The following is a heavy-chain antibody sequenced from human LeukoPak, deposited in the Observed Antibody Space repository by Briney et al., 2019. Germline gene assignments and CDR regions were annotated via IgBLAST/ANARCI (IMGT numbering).Heavy chain of an antibody. V-gene: IGHV3-48*04. Sequence: GGSLRLSCAASGFTFSSYNMNWVRQAPGKGLEWVSYISSSLSTIYYADSVKGRFTISRDNAKNSLYPQMNSLRAEDTAVYYCARDRGLSGSYYSFDYWGQGTLVTVSS. CDR1: GFTFSSYN. J-gene: IGHJ4*02. CDR2: ISSSLSTI. CDR3: ARDRGLSGSYYSFDY. D-gene: IGHD1-26*01.